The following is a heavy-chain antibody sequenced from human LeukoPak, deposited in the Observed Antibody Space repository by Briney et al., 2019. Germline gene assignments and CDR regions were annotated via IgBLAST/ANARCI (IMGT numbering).Heavy chain of an antibody. D-gene: IGHD4-23*01. CDR1: GFTFSSYW. CDR3: ARGRDGGRPYDY. V-gene: IGHV3-7*01. CDR2: IKEDGSEK. J-gene: IGHJ4*02. Sequence: PGGSLRLSCAATGFTFSSYWMSWVRQAPGKGLEWVANIKEDGSEKYYVDSVKGRFTISRDNAKNSLYLQMNSLRAEDTAVYYCARGRDGGRPYDYWGQGTLVTVSS.